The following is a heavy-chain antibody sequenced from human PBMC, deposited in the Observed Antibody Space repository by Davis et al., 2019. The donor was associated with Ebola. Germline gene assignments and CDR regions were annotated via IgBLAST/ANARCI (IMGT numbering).Heavy chain of an antibody. V-gene: IGHV1-18*01. J-gene: IGHJ6*04. CDR3: ARKGYYGSGSSYYYYYGMDV. CDR2: ISAYNGNT. D-gene: IGHD3-10*01. CDR1: GYPFNTYG. Sequence: AASVKVSCKASGYPFNTYGITWVRQAPGQGLEWMGWISAYNGNTNYAQKLQGRVTMTTDTSTSTAYMELRSLRSDDTAVYYCARKGYYGSGSSYYYYYGMDVWGKGTTVTVSS.